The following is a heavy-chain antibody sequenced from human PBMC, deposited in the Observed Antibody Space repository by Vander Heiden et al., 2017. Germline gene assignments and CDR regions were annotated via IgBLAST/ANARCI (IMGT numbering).Heavy chain of an antibody. V-gene: IGHV3-9*02. CDR3: AKGISPYTGRAFDY. D-gene: IGHD1-26*01. Sequence: SHDYATHWVRRAPGKGLEWVPGISWNSDTIGYAESVKGRLTISRDNAKNSLYLQMNNVRPDDTAVYYCAKGISPYTGRAFDYWGQGTLVTVSS. J-gene: IGHJ4*02. CDR1: SHDYA. CDR2: ISWNSDTI.